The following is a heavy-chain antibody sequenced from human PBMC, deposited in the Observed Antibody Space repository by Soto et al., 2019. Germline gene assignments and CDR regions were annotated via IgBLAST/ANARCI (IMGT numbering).Heavy chain of an antibody. Sequence: EVQLLESGGGLVQPGGSLRLSCAASGFAFSSYAMSWVRQAPGKGLEWVSSISGSTSGTYYADAVKGRFTISRDNSNKSLYLQKSSLSAEDEAVYYCGKDRGFIDPVDYWCQGALGTVSS. CDR2: ISGSTSGT. CDR1: GFAFSSYA. J-gene: IGHJ4*02. CDR3: GKDRGFIDPVDY. V-gene: IGHV3-23*01. D-gene: IGHD3-16*02.